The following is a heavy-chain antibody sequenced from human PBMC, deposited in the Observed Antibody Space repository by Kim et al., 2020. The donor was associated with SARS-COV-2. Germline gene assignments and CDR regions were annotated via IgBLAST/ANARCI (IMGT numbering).Heavy chain of an antibody. V-gene: IGHV3-23*03. CDR3: AKDSGITMVRGRNLGGYFELDY. CDR2: IYSGGSST. J-gene: IGHJ4*02. Sequence: GGSLRLSCAASGFTFSSYAMSWVRQAPGKGLEWVSVIYSGGSSTYYADSVKGRFTISRDNSKNTLYLQMNSLRAEDTAVYYCAKDSGITMVRGRNLGGYFELDYWGQGTLVTVSS. CDR1: GFTFSSYA. D-gene: IGHD3-10*01.